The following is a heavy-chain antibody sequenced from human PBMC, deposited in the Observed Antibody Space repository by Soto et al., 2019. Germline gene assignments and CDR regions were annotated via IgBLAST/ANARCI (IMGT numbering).Heavy chain of an antibody. Sequence: GWSLRLSCSGTGFNFGGYAMSWLRQAPGKGLEWVSTLSGDGSRAYYADSVRGRFTVSRDNSKSTLYLRMNSLRADDTAIHYCAKRGGYAISFYDSWGQGTLVTVSS. J-gene: IGHJ4*02. CDR3: AKRGGYAISFYDS. D-gene: IGHD3-16*01. V-gene: IGHV3-23*01. CDR2: LSGDGSRA. CDR1: GFNFGGYA.